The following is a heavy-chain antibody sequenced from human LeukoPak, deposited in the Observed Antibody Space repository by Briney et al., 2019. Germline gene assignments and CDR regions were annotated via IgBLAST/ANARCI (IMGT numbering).Heavy chain of an antibody. D-gene: IGHD2-21*02. CDR2: IIPILGIA. J-gene: IGHJ3*02. CDR1: GGTFSSYA. V-gene: IGHV1-69*04. Sequence: SVKVSCKASGGTFSSYAISWVRQAPGQGLEWMGRIIPILGIANYAQKFQGRVTITADKSTSTAYMELSSLRTEDTAVYYCARRRGAQTYCGGDCRHDAFDIWGQGTMVTVSS. CDR3: ARRRGAQTYCGGDCRHDAFDI.